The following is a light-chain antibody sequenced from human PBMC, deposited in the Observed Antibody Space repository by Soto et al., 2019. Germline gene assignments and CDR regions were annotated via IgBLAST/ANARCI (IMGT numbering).Light chain of an antibody. CDR2: DVS. V-gene: IGLV2-14*03. CDR1: SSDVGGYNF. CDR3: SSYTSSSTVI. J-gene: IGLJ2*01. Sequence: QLVLTQPASVSGSPGQSITISCTGTSSDVGGYNFVFWYQQHPGKAPKLMIYDVSDRPSGVSNRFSGSKSGNTASLTISGLQAEDEADYYCSSYTSSSTVIFGGGTKVTVL.